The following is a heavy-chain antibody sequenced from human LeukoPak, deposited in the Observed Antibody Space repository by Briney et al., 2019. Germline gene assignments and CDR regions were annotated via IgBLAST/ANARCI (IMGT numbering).Heavy chain of an antibody. Sequence: SQTLSLTCTVSGGSISSGGYYWSWIRQHPGKGLEWIGEINHSGSTNYNPSLKSRVTISVDTSKNQFSLKLSSVTAADTAVYYCARGGITIDRNWFDPWGQGTLVTVSS. D-gene: IGHD3-10*01. CDR2: INHSGST. J-gene: IGHJ5*02. CDR3: ARGGITIDRNWFDP. CDR1: GGSISSGGYY. V-gene: IGHV4-31*03.